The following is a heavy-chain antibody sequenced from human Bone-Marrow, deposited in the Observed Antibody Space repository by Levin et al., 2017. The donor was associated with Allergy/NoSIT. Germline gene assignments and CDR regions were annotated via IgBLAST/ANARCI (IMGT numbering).Heavy chain of an antibody. CDR2: SYASGNT. CDR1: GGSISGGTYS. Sequence: PSETLSLTCTVSGGSISGGTYSWSWIRQPAGKGLEWIGRSYASGNTNYNPSLMGRVAISVDTSNNQFSLKLRSVTAADTAVYYCATCGSVTSCLTPDAFDVWGHGTMVTVSS. V-gene: IGHV4-61*02. D-gene: IGHD2-2*01. CDR3: ATCGSVTSCLTPDAFDV. J-gene: IGHJ3*01.